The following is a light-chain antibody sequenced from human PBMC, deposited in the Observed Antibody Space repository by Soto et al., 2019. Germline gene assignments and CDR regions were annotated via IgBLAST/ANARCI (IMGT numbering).Light chain of an antibody. CDR2: DVS. CDR3: CSYASSTSYV. V-gene: IGLV2-14*01. J-gene: IGLJ1*01. Sequence: QSVLTQPASVSGSPGQSITISCTGTSSDVGGYNHVSWYQQHPGKAPKLMIYDVSSRPSGVSNRFSGSKSGNTASLTLSGLQAEDEADYYCCSYASSTSYVFGTGTKVTVL. CDR1: SSDVGGYNH.